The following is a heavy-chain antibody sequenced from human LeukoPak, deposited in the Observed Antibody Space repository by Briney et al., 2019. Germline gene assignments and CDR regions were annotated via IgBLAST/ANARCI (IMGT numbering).Heavy chain of an antibody. J-gene: IGHJ4*02. V-gene: IGHV1-69*06. CDR3: ARGGNLRIAARPFDY. Sequence: ASVKVSCKASGGTFSSYAISWVRQAPGQGLEWMGGIIPIFVTANYAQKFQGRVTITADNSTSTAYMELSSLRSEDTAVYYCARGGNLRIAARPFDYWGQGTLVTVSS. CDR1: GGTFSSYA. D-gene: IGHD6-6*01. CDR2: IIPIFVTA.